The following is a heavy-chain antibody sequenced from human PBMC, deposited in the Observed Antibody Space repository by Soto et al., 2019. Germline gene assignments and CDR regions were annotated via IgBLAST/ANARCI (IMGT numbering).Heavy chain of an antibody. D-gene: IGHD1-7*01. CDR1: GGGIFSISAA. J-gene: IGHJ4*02. CDR3: ARENPSLYNWNYGIVDY. CDR2: TYYRSKWYN. V-gene: IGHV6-1*01. Sequence: SQTLSVTCGVSGGGIFSISAASDWIRQSPSRGLEWLGRTYYRSKWYNDYAVSVKSRITINPDTSKNQFSLQLNSVTPEDTAVYYCARENPSLYNWNYGIVDYWGQGTLVTVSS.